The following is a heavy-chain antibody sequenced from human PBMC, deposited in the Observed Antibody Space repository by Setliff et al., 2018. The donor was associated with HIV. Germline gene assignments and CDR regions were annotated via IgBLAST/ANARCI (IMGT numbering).Heavy chain of an antibody. CDR2: IKQDGSEK. Sequence: PGGSLRLSCAASGFTLITYWMSWVRQAPGKGLEWVANIKQDGSEKYYVDSVKGRFTISRDNAKDSLYLQMHSLRAEDTAVYYCAKELGFWSGYSGPPLAYWGQGTLVTVSS. CDR1: GFTLITYW. D-gene: IGHD3-3*01. V-gene: IGHV3-7*01. CDR3: AKELGFWSGYSGPPLAY. J-gene: IGHJ4*02.